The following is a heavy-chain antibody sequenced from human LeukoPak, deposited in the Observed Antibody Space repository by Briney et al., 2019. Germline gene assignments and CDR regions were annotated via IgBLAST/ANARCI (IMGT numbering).Heavy chain of an antibody. D-gene: IGHD6-19*01. CDR3: ARGAAVAGYFDY. CDR1: GGTFSSHA. Sequence: SLKVSCKASGGTFSSHAISWVRQAPGQGLEWMGGIIPIFGTANYAEKFEGRVTITADESTSTAYMELSSLRSEDTAVYYCARGAAVAGYFDYWGQGTLVTVSS. CDR2: IIPIFGTA. V-gene: IGHV1-69*01. J-gene: IGHJ4*02.